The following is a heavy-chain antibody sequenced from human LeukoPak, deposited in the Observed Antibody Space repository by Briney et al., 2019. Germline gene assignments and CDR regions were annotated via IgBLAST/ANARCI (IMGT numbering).Heavy chain of an antibody. D-gene: IGHD2-15*01. CDR1: GGSISSSNW. CDR3: ARGFRYCSGGSCYPGVNWFDP. Sequence: SETLSLTCAVSGGSISSSNWWSWIRQPPGKGLEWIGSIYYSGITYYNPSLTRRVTMSVDTSENQFSLNLNSVTAADTAVYYCARGFRYCSGGSCYPGVNWFDPWGQGTLVTVSS. V-gene: IGHV4-39*01. J-gene: IGHJ5*02. CDR2: IYYSGIT.